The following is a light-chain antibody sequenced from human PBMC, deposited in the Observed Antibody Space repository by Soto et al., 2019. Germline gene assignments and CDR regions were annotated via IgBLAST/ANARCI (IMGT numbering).Light chain of an antibody. J-gene: IGLJ2*01. V-gene: IGLV4-69*01. CDR3: QTSGTGFVV. CDR2: LNSDGSH. Sequence: QPVLTQPPSASASLGTSVKLTCTLSSGHSTYAIAWHQQQPEEGPRYLMKLNSDGSHRKGDGIPDRFSGSSSGAERYLTISSLQSEDEADYYCQTSGTGFVVFGGGTKLPS. CDR1: SGHSTYA.